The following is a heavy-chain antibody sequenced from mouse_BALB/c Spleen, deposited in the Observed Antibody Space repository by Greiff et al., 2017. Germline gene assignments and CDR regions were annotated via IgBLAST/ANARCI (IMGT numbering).Heavy chain of an antibody. CDR3: ARDYYGSSWYYFDY. J-gene: IGHJ2*01. Sequence: VQLQQSGAELVRSGASVKLSCTASGFNIKDTYMHWVKQRPEQGLEWIGRIDPANGNTKYDPKFQGKATITADTSSNTAYLQLSSLTSEDTAVYYCARDYYGSSWYYFDYWGQGTTLTVSS. CDR1: GFNIKDTY. V-gene: IGHV14-3*02. D-gene: IGHD1-1*01. CDR2: IDPANGNT.